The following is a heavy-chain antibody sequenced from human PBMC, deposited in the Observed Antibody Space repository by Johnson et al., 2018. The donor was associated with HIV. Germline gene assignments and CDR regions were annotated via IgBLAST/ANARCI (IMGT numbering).Heavy chain of an antibody. V-gene: IGHV3-64*01. CDR3: ARCRDAYTLLSAFDI. D-gene: IGHD5-24*01. Sequence: VQLVESGGGLVKPGRSLRLSCAASGFTFSSYAMHWVRQAPGKGLEYVSAISSNGGSTYYAHSLKDRFTISRDNSKNTLYLQMGSLRAEDMAVYYCARCRDAYTLLSAFDIWGQGTMVTVSS. J-gene: IGHJ3*02. CDR1: GFTFSSYA. CDR2: ISSNGGST.